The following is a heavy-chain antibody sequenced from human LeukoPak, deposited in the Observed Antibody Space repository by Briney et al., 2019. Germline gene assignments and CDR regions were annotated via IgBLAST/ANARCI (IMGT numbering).Heavy chain of an antibody. V-gene: IGHV4-34*01. J-gene: IGHJ4*02. CDR1: GGSFSGYY. CDR3: ARGRAVTRDFDY. CDR2: VNYSGST. Sequence: SETLSLTCVVSGGSFSGYYWTWVRQPPGQGLEWIGDVNYSGSTNYNPSLESRVTISVDTSKSQFSLKLRSVTAADTSVYYCARGRAVTRDFDYWGQGTLVSVSS. D-gene: IGHD4-23*01.